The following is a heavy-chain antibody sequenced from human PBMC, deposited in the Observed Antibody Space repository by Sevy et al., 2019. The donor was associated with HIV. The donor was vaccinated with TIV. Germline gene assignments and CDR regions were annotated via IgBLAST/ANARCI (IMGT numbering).Heavy chain of an antibody. D-gene: IGHD2-8*02. Sequence: GGSLRLSCAASGFTFSNHAMHWVRQSPGKGLEWVAFIRSDGSHEYYADSVKGRFTISRDNSKNTVYLQMSSLRPEDTAVYYCARDRKVLLVVYAIPFDVFDIWGQRTMVTVSS. V-gene: IGHV3-30*02. CDR1: GFTFSNHA. J-gene: IGHJ3*02. CDR3: ARDRKVLLVVYAIPFDVFDI. CDR2: IRSDGSHE.